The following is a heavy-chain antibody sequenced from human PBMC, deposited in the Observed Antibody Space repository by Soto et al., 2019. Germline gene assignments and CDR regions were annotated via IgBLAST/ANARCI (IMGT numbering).Heavy chain of an antibody. CDR3: AKFYRYSSGIEDAFDI. CDR1: GFTFSSYA. J-gene: IGHJ3*02. D-gene: IGHD6-25*01. V-gene: IGHV3-23*01. CDR2: ISGSGGST. Sequence: GGSLRLSCAASGFTFSSYAMSWVHQAPGKGLEWVSAISGSGGSTYYADSVKGRFTISRDNSKNTLYLQMNSLRAEDTAVYYCAKFYRYSSGIEDAFDIWGQGTMVTVSS.